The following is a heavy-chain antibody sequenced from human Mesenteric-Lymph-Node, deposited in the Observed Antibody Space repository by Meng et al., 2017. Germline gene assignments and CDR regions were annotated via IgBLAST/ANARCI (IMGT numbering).Heavy chain of an antibody. CDR2: ISASGGSE. CDR1: GFTFSSYA. J-gene: IGHJ4*02. Sequence: GESLKISCAASGFTFSSYAMNWVRQAPGKGLEWVSSISASGGSEYYADSGKGRFTISRDNSKNTLYLDMNSLRAEDTAIYCCAKRLLFGELSYFDYWGRGTLVTVSS. D-gene: IGHD3-10*02. CDR3: AKRLLFGELSYFDY. V-gene: IGHV3-23*01.